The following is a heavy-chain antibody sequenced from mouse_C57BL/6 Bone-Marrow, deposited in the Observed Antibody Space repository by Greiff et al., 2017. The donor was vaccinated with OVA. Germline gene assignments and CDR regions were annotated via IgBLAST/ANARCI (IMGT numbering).Heavy chain of an antibody. J-gene: IGHJ1*03. CDR3: TYYYGSSYANWYFDV. D-gene: IGHD1-1*01. CDR1: GFNIKDDY. Sequence: DVQLQESGAELVRPGASVKLSCTASGFNIKDDYMHWVKQRPEQGLEWIGWIDPENGDTEYASKFQGKATITADTSSNTAYLQLSSLTSEDTAVYYCTYYYGSSYANWYFDVWGTGTTVTVSS. CDR2: IDPENGDT. V-gene: IGHV14-4*01.